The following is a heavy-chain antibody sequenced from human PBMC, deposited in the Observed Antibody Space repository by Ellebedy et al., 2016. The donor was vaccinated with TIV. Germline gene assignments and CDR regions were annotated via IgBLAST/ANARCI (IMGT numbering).Heavy chain of an antibody. J-gene: IGHJ3*02. Sequence: GESLKISXTASGFTFGDYSVTWFRQAPGKGLEWVGRIKSKTDGGTTDYAAPVKGRFTISRDDSKNTLYLQMNSLKTEDTAVYYCTTDLPRPDYIVVVVAATRADIWGQGTMVTVSS. CDR3: TTDLPRPDYIVVVVAATRADI. D-gene: IGHD2-15*01. CDR2: IKSKTDGGTT. V-gene: IGHV3-15*01. CDR1: GFTFGDYS.